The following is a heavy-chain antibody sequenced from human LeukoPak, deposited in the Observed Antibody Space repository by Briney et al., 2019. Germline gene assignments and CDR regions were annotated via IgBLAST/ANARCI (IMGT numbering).Heavy chain of an antibody. CDR2: ISSSSSII. D-gene: IGHD2-2*01. J-gene: IGHJ6*04. Sequence: PGGSLRLSCAASGFTFSSYNINWVRQAPGKGLEWVSYISSSSSIIYYADSVTGRFTISRDNAKNSLYLQMNSLRAEDTAVYYRARDLTVPTSMDVWGKGTTVTVSS. CDR1: GFTFSSYN. CDR3: ARDLTVPTSMDV. V-gene: IGHV3-48*01.